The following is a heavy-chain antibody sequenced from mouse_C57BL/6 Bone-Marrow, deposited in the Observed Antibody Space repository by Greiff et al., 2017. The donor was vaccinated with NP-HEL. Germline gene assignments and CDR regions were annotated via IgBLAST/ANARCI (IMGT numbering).Heavy chain of an antibody. CDR3: TLYGSSWFAY. J-gene: IGHJ3*01. CDR1: GFNIKDDY. V-gene: IGHV14-4*01. CDR2: IDPENGDT. D-gene: IGHD1-1*01. Sequence: VQLQQSGAELVRPGASVKLSCTASGFNIKDDYMHWVKQRPEQGLEWIGWIDPENGDTESASKFQGKATITADTSSNTAYLQLSSLTSEDTAVYYCTLYGSSWFAYWGQGTLVTVSA.